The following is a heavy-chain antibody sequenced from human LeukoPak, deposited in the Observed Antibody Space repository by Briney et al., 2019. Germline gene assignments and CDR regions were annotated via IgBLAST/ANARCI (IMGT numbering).Heavy chain of an antibody. J-gene: IGHJ6*03. V-gene: IGHV3-66*01. CDR2: IYSCGST. Sequence: PGGSLRLSCAASGFTFSDYYMSWIRQAPGKGLEWVSVIYSCGSTYYADSVKGRFTISRDNAKNSLYLQMNSLRGEDTAVYYCARVGPWVNPGYYYYYMDVWGKGTTVTVSS. CDR1: GFTFSDYY. D-gene: IGHD1-14*01. CDR3: ARVGPWVNPGYYYYYMDV.